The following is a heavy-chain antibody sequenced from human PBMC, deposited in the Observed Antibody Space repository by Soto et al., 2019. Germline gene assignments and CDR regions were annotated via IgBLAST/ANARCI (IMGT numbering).Heavy chain of an antibody. CDR1: GFTFSSYW. D-gene: IGHD3-10*01. Sequence: GGSLRLSCAASGFTFSSYWMSWVRQAPGKGLEWVANIKQDGSEKYYVDSVKGRFTISRDNAKSSLYLQMSSLRAEDTAVYYCARVKWTMVRGVISAFDIWGQGTMVTVS. CDR2: IKQDGSEK. J-gene: IGHJ3*02. V-gene: IGHV3-7*04. CDR3: ARVKWTMVRGVISAFDI.